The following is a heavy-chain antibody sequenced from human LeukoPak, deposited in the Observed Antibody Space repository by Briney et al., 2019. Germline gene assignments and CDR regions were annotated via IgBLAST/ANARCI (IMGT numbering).Heavy chain of an antibody. CDR3: ARSLGRSGYDL. Sequence: SETLSLTCTVSGYSISSGDYWGWIRQPPGKGLEWIGSIYHSGSTNYNPSLKSRVTISVDTSKNQFSLKLSSVTAADTAVYYCARSLGRSGYDLSGQGTMVTVSS. J-gene: IGHJ3*01. CDR1: GYSISSGDY. CDR2: IYHSGST. V-gene: IGHV4-38-2*02. D-gene: IGHD5-12*01.